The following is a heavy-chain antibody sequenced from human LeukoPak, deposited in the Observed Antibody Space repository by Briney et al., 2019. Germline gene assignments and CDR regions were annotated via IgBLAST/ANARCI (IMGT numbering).Heavy chain of an antibody. D-gene: IGHD1-26*01. CDR2: ISSSSSYI. CDR3: ARAPKGANSWFDP. V-gene: IGHV3-21*01. CDR1: GFTFSSYS. J-gene: IGHJ5*02. Sequence: TGGSLRLSCAASGFTFSSYSMNWVRQAPGKGLEWVSSISSSSSYIYYADSVKGRFTISRDNAKNSLYLQMNSLRAEDTAVYYCARAPKGANSWFDPWGQGTLVTVSS.